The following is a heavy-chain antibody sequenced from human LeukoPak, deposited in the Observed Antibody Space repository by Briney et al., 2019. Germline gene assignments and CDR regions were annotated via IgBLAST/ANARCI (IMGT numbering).Heavy chain of an antibody. Sequence: GGSLRLSCAASGFTFSSYEMNWVRQTPGKGLEWVSYISSSGSTIYYADSVKGRFTISRDKSKNSLYLQMNSLRAEDTAVYYCARSPSGDGYDYWGQGTLVTVSS. CDR3: ARSPSGDGYDY. V-gene: IGHV3-48*03. CDR1: GFTFSSYE. CDR2: ISSSGSTI. D-gene: IGHD5-24*01. J-gene: IGHJ4*02.